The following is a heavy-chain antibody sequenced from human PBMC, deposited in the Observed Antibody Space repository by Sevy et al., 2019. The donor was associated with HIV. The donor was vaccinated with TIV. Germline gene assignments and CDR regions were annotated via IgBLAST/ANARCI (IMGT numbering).Heavy chain of an antibody. V-gene: IGHV3-23*01. J-gene: IGHJ4*02. CDR3: AKDGHDYGDFYFNY. Sequence: GGSLRLSCAASGFTFSSYAMSWVRQSPGKGLEWVSCIIGSGGRTYYAESVKGRFTISRDNAKNTLYLQMNNLGAEDTAVYYGAKDGHDYGDFYFNYWGQGTLVTVSS. D-gene: IGHD4-17*01. CDR1: GFTFSSYA. CDR2: IIGSGGRT.